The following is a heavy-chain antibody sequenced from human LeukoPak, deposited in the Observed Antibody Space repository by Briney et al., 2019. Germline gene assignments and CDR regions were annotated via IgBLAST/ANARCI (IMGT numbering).Heavy chain of an antibody. CDR2: INPNSGGT. Sequence: GASVKVSCKASGGTFSSYTINWVRQAPGQGLEWMGWINPNSGGTNYAQKFQGRVTMTRDTSISTAYMKLSRLRSDDTAVYYCARDISSVRWELLNYWGQGTLVTVSS. V-gene: IGHV1-2*02. J-gene: IGHJ4*02. CDR3: ARDISSVRWELLNY. CDR1: GGTFSSYT. D-gene: IGHD1-26*01.